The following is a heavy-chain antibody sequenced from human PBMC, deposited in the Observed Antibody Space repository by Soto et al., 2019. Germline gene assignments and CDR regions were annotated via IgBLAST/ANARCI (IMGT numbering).Heavy chain of an antibody. CDR2: IKEDGTEI. D-gene: IGHD5-12*01. J-gene: IGHJ3*02. CDR3: ARDGDGYNRVAFEI. CDR1: GLTFSSYW. Sequence: EVQLVESGGGLVQPGGSLRLSCEASGLTFSSYWMSWVRQAPGQGLEWVAIIKEDGTEIYYVDSVKGRFTISRDNAKNSLYLQMNSLRAEDTAVYYCARDGDGYNRVAFEIWGQGTMVTVSS. V-gene: IGHV3-7*04.